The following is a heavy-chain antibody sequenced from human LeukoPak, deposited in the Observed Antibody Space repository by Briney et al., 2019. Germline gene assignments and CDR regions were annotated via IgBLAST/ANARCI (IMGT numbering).Heavy chain of an antibody. CDR2: ISFDGTDK. CDR1: GFIFTSFA. D-gene: IGHD6-25*01. CDR3: ARDLAAANYDAFDI. J-gene: IGHJ3*02. Sequence: GRSLRLSCAPSGFIFTSFAIHWVRQAPGKGLEWVAVISFDGTDKYYADSGKGRFTISRHNSKNTLHLQMNSLRGEDTAVYYCARDLAAANYDAFDIWGHGTMVTVSS. V-gene: IGHV3-30*04.